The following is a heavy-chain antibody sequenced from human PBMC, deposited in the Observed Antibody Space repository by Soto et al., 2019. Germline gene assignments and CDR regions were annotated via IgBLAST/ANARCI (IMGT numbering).Heavy chain of an antibody. CDR1: GESFSDYF. J-gene: IGHJ6*02. V-gene: IGHV4-34*01. CDR2: IDQTGRT. Sequence: QVQLQQWGAGLLKPSETLSLTCAVSGESFSDYFWSWIRQPPGKGLEWIGEIDQTGRTNYNPSLKTRVIMSVDPSKHQFSLNLSSVTAADTAMYYCARGVGSGRDYGLDVWGQGTTVTVS. CDR3: ARGVGSGRDYGLDV. D-gene: IGHD3-10*01.